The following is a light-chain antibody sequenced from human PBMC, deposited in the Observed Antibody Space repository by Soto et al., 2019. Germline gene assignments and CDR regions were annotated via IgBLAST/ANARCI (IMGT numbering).Light chain of an antibody. CDR2: DVS. J-gene: IGLJ2*01. CDR1: SSDVGGYNY. Sequence: QSALTQPASVSGSPGQSITISCTGTSSDVGGYNYVSWYQQHPGKAPKLMIYDVSNRPSGVSNRFSGSKSGNTASLTISGLQAEDEADDYCRSYTSSSTPVVFGGGTKLTVL. V-gene: IGLV2-14*01. CDR3: RSYTSSSTPVV.